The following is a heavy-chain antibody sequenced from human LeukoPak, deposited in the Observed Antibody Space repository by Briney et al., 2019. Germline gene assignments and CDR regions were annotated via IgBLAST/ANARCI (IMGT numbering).Heavy chain of an antibody. J-gene: IGHJ4*02. CDR2: INSDGSTT. CDR1: GFTFSSYW. CDR3: ARDRYSSSWYEGRD. Sequence: GGSLRLSCAAPGFTFSSYWMHWVRQAPGKGLVWVSRINSDGSTTSYADSVKGRFTISRDNAKNTLYLQMNSLRAEDTAVYYCARDRYSSSWYEGRDWGQGTLVTVSS. D-gene: IGHD6-13*01. V-gene: IGHV3-74*01.